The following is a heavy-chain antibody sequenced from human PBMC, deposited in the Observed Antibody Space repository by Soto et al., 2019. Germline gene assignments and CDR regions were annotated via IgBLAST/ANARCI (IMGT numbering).Heavy chain of an antibody. V-gene: IGHV4-34*01. CDR3: ARVSGVDIVATIKSSYYYYGMDV. Sequence: SETLSLTCAVYGGSFSGYYWSWIRQPPGKGLEWIGEINHSGSTNYNPSLKSRVTISVDTSKNQFSLKLSSVTAADTAVYYCARVSGVDIVATIKSSYYYYGMDVWGQGTTVTVSS. CDR2: INHSGST. CDR1: GGSFSGYY. D-gene: IGHD5-12*01. J-gene: IGHJ6*02.